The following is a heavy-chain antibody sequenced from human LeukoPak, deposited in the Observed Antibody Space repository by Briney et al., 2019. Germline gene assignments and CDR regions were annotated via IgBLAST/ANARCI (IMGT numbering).Heavy chain of an antibody. CDR1: GFNFRIYN. CDR3: ATDNGVGDIRYYFDF. J-gene: IGHJ4*02. Sequence: GSLRLSCAASGFNFRIYNMNWVRQAPGKGLEWVSSISMSSSYIYYADSVRGRFTISRDNANNSLYLQMHSLRGEDTAVYYCATDNGVGDIRYYFDFWGQGTPVTVSS. CDR2: ISMSSSYI. D-gene: IGHD1-26*01. V-gene: IGHV3-21*01.